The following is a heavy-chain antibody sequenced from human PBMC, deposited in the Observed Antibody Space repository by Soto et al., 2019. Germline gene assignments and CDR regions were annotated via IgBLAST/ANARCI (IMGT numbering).Heavy chain of an antibody. J-gene: IGHJ4*02. Sequence: QITLKESGPPLVKPTQTLTLTCTFSGFSLSTRGVGVGWIRQPPGKALEWLALINWDDDQRYRPSLKNRLTITKDTSKNQVVLIMTNMDPVDTATYYCARRRNSNYGFDYWGQGTLVTVSS. CDR3: ARRRNSNYGFDY. V-gene: IGHV2-5*02. CDR1: GFSLSTRGVG. CDR2: INWDDDQ. D-gene: IGHD4-4*01.